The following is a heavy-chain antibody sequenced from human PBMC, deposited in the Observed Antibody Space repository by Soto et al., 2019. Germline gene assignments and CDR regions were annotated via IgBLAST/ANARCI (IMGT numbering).Heavy chain of an antibody. CDR2: IRQDGGAQ. CDR3: VRGGHGSGSYLGYS. CDR1: GFTFTTYW. D-gene: IGHD3-10*01. J-gene: IGHJ4*02. V-gene: IGHV3-7*03. Sequence: RRLSCVASGFTFTTYWMSWVRQAPGKGLEWVANIRQDGGAQYYVDSVKGRFTISRDNAKNSVYLQMDSLRVEDTAVYYCVRGGHGSGSYLGYSWGQGILVTVSS.